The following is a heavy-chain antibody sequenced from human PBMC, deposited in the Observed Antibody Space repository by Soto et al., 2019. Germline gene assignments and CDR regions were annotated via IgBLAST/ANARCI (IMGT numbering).Heavy chain of an antibody. CDR2: INHRGST. J-gene: IGHJ4*02. V-gene: IGHV4-34*01. CDR3: ARILMNYYRFDY. Sequence: SETLSLTCAVHGESFIGYGGPFIGYYWSWIRQTPGKGLEWIGEINHRGSTYYNPSLKSRAGISVDSSKSQVSLKLTSVTAADTAVYFCARILMNYYRFDYWGQGALVTVSS. CDR1: GGPFIGYY. D-gene: IGHD3-10*01.